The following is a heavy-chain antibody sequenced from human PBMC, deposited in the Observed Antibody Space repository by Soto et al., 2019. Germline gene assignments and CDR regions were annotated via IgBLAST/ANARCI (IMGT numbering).Heavy chain of an antibody. CDR3: SKGAAVRIDF. V-gene: IGHV3-30*18. CDR2: ISYDGSDK. CDR1: GFTFGSYG. J-gene: IGHJ4*02. Sequence: GSLRLSCAASGFTFGSYGMHWVRQAPGKGLEWVAIISYDGSDKYYADSVKGRFTVSRDNSKNTLYLQVHSLRAEDTAVYYCSKGAAVRIDFWGQGTLVTVSS. D-gene: IGHD6-13*01.